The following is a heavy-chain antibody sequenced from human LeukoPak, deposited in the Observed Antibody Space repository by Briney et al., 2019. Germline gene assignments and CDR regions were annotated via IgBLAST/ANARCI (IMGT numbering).Heavy chain of an antibody. D-gene: IGHD3-22*01. J-gene: IGHJ4*02. V-gene: IGHV4-39*07. CDR1: GGSISSRSFY. Sequence: SETLSLTCTVSGGSISSRSFYWGWIRQPPGKGLEWIGTIFYSGSTNYNPSLKSRVTISVDTSKNQFSLKLSSVTAADTAVYYCARRNYYDSSGSNWGQGTLVTVPS. CDR2: IFYSGST. CDR3: ARRNYYDSSGSN.